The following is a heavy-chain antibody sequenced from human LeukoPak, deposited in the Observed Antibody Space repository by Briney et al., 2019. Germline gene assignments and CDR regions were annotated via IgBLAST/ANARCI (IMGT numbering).Heavy chain of an antibody. Sequence: GGSLRLSCAASGFTVSSSYMSWVRQAPGKGLEWVSVIYSGGNTYYADSVKGRFTISRDNSENTLYLQMNSLRAEDTAVYYCARGGYSYGYTYFDYWGQGTLVTVSS. CDR1: GFTVSSSY. D-gene: IGHD5-18*01. CDR3: ARGGYSYGYTYFDY. CDR2: IYSGGNT. V-gene: IGHV3-53*01. J-gene: IGHJ4*02.